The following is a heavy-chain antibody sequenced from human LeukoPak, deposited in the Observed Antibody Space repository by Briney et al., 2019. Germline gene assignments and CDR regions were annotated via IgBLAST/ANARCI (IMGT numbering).Heavy chain of an antibody. CDR3: AKDPGMWSSGY. CDR2: ISWNSGSI. Sequence: GGSLRLSCAASGFTFDDYAMHWVRQAPGKGLEWVSGISWNSGSIGYADSVKGRFTISRDNAKNSLYLQMNSLRAEDTALYYCAKDPGMWSSGYWGQGTLVTVSS. V-gene: IGHV3-9*01. D-gene: IGHD2-21*01. CDR1: GFTFDDYA. J-gene: IGHJ4*02.